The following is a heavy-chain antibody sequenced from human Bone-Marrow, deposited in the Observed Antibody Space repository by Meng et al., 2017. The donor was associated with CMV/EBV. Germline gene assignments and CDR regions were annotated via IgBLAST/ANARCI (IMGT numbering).Heavy chain of an antibody. Sequence: SETLSLTCTVSGGSISSYYWSWIRQPPGKGLEWIGYIYYSGSTNYNPSLKSRVTISVDTSKNQFSLKLSSVTAADTAVYYCARVSITIFGVVNFYYFDYWGQGTLVTVSS. V-gene: IGHV4-59*01. J-gene: IGHJ4*02. CDR1: GGSISSYY. CDR2: IYYSGST. CDR3: ARVSITIFGVVNFYYFDY. D-gene: IGHD3-3*01.